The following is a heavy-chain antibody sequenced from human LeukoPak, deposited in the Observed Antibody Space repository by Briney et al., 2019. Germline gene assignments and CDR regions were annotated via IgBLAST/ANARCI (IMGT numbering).Heavy chain of an antibody. CDR1: GFTFSGSA. Sequence: GGSLRLSCAASGFTFSGSAMHWVRQASGKGLEWVGRIRGKANSYATAYAASVKGRFTISRDDSKNTAYLQMNSLKTEDTAVYYCARVRIGQPFHSDDYYYYMDVWGKGTTVTISS. D-gene: IGHD3-10*01. CDR3: ARVRIGQPFHSDDYYYYMDV. J-gene: IGHJ6*03. V-gene: IGHV3-73*01. CDR2: IRGKANSYAT.